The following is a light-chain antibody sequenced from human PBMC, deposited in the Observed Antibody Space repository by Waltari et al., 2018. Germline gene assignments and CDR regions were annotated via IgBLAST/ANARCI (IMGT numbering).Light chain of an antibody. CDR1: QSIGNN. CDR2: RAS. Sequence: DRVMTQSPVILSVSLGERASLSCRASQSIGNNLPWYQKKPGQPPRLLIYRASTRVTGIPARFSGSGSGTQFKLTISSLQSEDFAVYFCQQYNAWPLTFGPGTKVHIK. V-gene: IGKV3-15*01. CDR3: QQYNAWPLT. J-gene: IGKJ3*01.